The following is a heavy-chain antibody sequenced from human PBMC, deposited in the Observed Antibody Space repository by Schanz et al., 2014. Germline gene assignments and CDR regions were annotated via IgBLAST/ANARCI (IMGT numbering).Heavy chain of an antibody. CDR1: GDTLSSYG. CDR3: ARGNTIFGVVILGWLDP. D-gene: IGHD3-3*01. J-gene: IGHJ5*02. V-gene: IGHV1-69*04. CDR2: IIPNLGSA. Sequence: QVQLVQSGAEVKKPGSSVTVSCKASGDTLSSYGISWVRQAPGQGLEWMGRIIPNLGSANYAQKFRGRVTITADKSTSTVYMELSSLRSEDTAIYYCARGNTIFGVVILGWLDPWGQGTLVTVSS.